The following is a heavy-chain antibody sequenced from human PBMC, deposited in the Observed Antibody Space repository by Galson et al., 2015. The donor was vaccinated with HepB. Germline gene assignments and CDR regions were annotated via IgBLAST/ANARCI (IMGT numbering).Heavy chain of an antibody. J-gene: IGHJ4*02. D-gene: IGHD1-26*01. CDR1: GFTFSSYA. Sequence: SLRLSCAASGFTFSSYAMSWVRQAPGKGLEWVSAISGSGGSTYYADSVKGRFTISRDNSKNTLYLQMNSLRAEDTAVYYCAKEPVGATTVPAVPPQYYFDYWGQGTLVTVSS. CDR3: AKEPVGATTVPAVPPQYYFDY. V-gene: IGHV3-23*01. CDR2: ISGSGGST.